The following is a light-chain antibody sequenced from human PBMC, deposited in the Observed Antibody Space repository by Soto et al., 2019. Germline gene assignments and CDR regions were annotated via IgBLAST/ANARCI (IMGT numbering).Light chain of an antibody. J-gene: IGKJ1*01. CDR1: QSVLYSSNNQNY. CDR2: WAS. CDR3: QQYYTSPET. V-gene: IGKV4-1*01. Sequence: IVMTQSPDSLAVSLGERATINCKSSQSVLYSSNNQNYLAWYQQTPGQPPKLLIYWASTRESGVPDRFSGSGSGTDFTLTISSLQAEDVAVYYCQQYYTSPETFGQGTKVEVK.